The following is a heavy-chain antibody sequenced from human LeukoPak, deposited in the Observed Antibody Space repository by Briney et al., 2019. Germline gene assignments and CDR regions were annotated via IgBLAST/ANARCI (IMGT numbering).Heavy chain of an antibody. CDR3: AKGFSSTDI. Sequence: GGSLRLSCAASGFTFSIYAMSWVRQAPGKGLEWVAVISYDGKKKDYADSVKGRFTISRDNSKNTLYLEMNRLRTEDMAVYYCAKGFSSTDIWGQGTMVTVSS. D-gene: IGHD2-2*01. CDR2: ISYDGKKK. CDR1: GFTFSIYA. V-gene: IGHV3-30*18. J-gene: IGHJ3*02.